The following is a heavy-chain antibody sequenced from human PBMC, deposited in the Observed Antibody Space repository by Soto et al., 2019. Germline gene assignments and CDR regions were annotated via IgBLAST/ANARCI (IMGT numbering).Heavy chain of an antibody. D-gene: IGHD5-12*01. CDR2: IIPIFGTA. CDR1: GGTFSSYA. Sequence: QVQLVQSGAEVKKPGSSVKVSCKASGGTFSSYAISWVRQAPGQGLEWMGGIIPIFGTANYAQKFQGRVTINADKSTSTAYMELSSLRSEDTAVYYCARDRVEMATRTHYYYGMDVWGQGTTVTVSS. CDR3: ARDRVEMATRTHYYYGMDV. V-gene: IGHV1-69*06. J-gene: IGHJ6*02.